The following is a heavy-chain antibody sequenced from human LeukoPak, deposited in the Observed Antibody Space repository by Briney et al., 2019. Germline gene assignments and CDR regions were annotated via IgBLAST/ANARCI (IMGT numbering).Heavy chain of an antibody. CDR1: GGSISSYY. V-gene: IGHV4-59*12. CDR3: ARITMVRGPPNYFDY. Sequence: PSETLSLTCTVSGGSISSYYWSWIRQPPGKGLEWIGYIYYSGSTNYNPSLKSRVTISVDTSKNQFSLKLSSVTAADTAVYYCARITMVRGPPNYFDYWGQGTLVTVSS. CDR2: IYYSGST. J-gene: IGHJ4*02. D-gene: IGHD3-10*01.